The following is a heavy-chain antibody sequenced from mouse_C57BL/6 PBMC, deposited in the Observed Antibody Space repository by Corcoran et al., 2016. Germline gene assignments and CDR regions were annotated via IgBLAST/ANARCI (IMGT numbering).Heavy chain of an antibody. CDR1: GYTFTDYY. CDR3: ARGGYSYYYAMDY. J-gene: IGHJ4*01. V-gene: IGHV1-26*01. Sequence: EVQLQQSGPELVKPGASVKISCKASGYTFTDYYMNWVKQSHGKSLEWIGDINPNNGGTSYNQKFKGKATLTVYKSSSTAYMELRSLTSEDSAVYYCARGGYSYYYAMDYWGQGTSVTVSS. D-gene: IGHD2-3*01. CDR2: INPNNGGT.